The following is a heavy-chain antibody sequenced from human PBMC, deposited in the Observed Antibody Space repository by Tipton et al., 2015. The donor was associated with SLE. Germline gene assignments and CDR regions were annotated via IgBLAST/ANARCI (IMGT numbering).Heavy chain of an antibody. J-gene: IGHJ4*02. CDR1: GFTFSSYW. Sequence: SLRLSCAASGFTFSSYWMSWVRQAPGKGLEWVANIKQDGSEKYYADSVKGRFTISRDNSKNTLYLQMNSLRAEDTAVYYCARGSYDFWSGYGGFDYWGQGTLVTVSS. D-gene: IGHD3-3*01. CDR3: ARGSYDFWSGYGGFDY. CDR2: IKQDGSEK. V-gene: IGHV3-7*01.